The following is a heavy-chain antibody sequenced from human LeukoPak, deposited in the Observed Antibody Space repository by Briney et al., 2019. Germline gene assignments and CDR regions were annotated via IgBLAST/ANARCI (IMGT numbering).Heavy chain of an antibody. J-gene: IGHJ4*02. Sequence: ASVTVSCKASGYTFTSDGISWVRQAPGQGLEWMGWISTYNGNRNYAQKLQGRVTMTTDTSTSTAYMELRSLRSDDTAVYYCAREAAAGHFDFWGQGNLVTVSS. CDR2: ISTYNGNR. CDR1: GYTFTSDG. D-gene: IGHD6-13*01. CDR3: AREAAAGHFDF. V-gene: IGHV1-18*01.